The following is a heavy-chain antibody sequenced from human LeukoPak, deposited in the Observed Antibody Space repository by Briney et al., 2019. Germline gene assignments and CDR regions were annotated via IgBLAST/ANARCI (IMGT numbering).Heavy chain of an antibody. D-gene: IGHD6-19*01. CDR3: ALSAYSSGWYVSPVLSSPGGPPDY. V-gene: IGHV1-18*01. CDR2: ISAYNGNA. J-gene: IGHJ4*02. Sequence: ASVKVSCKASGYTFTSYGISWVRQAPGQGLEWMGWISAYNGNANYAQKLQGRVTMTTDTSTSTAYMELRSLRSDDTAVYYRALSAYSSGWYVSPVLSSPGGPPDYWGQGTLVTVSS. CDR1: GYTFTSYG.